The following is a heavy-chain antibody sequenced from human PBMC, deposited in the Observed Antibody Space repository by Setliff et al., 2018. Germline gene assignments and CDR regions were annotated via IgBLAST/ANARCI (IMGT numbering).Heavy chain of an antibody. J-gene: IGHJ4*02. D-gene: IGHD3-3*01. CDR1: GDSFSDYY. Sequence: PSETLSLTCAVYGDSFSDYYWSWIRQPPGKGLEWIEEVNHRGSTNYSPSLRSRVTMSVDTSKKQFFLKLTSMTAADTALYFCARERQGGFLEWAPFDSWGQGVVVTVSS. CDR2: VNHRGST. V-gene: IGHV4-34*01. CDR3: ARERQGGFLEWAPFDS.